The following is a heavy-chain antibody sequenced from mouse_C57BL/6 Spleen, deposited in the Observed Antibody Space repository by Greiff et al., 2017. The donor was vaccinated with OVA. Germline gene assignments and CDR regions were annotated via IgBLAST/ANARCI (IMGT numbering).Heavy chain of an antibody. J-gene: IGHJ3*01. CDR1: GFTFSSYA. V-gene: IGHV5-4*01. CDR3: ARDGGNRFAY. CDR2: ISDGGSYT. D-gene: IGHD2-1*01. Sequence: EVKVEESGGGLVKPGGSLKLSCAASGFTFSSYAMSWVRQTPEKRLEWVATISDGGSYTYYPDNVKGRFTISRDNAKNNLYLQMSHLKSEDTAMYYCARDGGNRFAYWGQGTLVTVSA.